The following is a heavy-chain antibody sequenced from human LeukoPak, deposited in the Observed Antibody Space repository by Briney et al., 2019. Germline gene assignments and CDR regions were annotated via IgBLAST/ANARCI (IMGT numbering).Heavy chain of an antibody. V-gene: IGHV1-69*13. CDR2: IIPIFGTA. D-gene: IGHD2-15*01. J-gene: IGHJ6*02. CDR1: GGTFSSYA. Sequence: SVKVSCTASGGTFSSYAISWVRQAPGLGLEWMGGIIPIFGTANYAQKFQGRVTITADESTSTAYMELSSLRSEDTAVYYCARILGYCSGGSCYSHYYYGMDVWGQGTTVTVSS. CDR3: ARILGYCSGGSCYSHYYYGMDV.